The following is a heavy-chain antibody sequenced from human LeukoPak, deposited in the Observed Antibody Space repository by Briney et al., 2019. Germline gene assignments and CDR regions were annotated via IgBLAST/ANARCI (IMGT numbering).Heavy chain of an antibody. J-gene: IGHJ4*01. D-gene: IGHD6-13*01. CDR1: GYSISSGYY. CDR3: ARKDSSSWSFDY. V-gene: IGHV4-38-2*01. Sequence: SETLSLTCAVSGYSISSGYYWGWIRQPPGKGLEWIGSMHYSGSTYYNPSLKSRVTISVDTSKNQFSLKLSSVTAADTAVYYCARKDSSSWSFDYWGHGTLVTVSS. CDR2: MHYSGST.